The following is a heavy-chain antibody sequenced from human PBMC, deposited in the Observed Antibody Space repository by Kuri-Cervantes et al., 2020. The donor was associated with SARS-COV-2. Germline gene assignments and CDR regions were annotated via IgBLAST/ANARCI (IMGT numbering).Heavy chain of an antibody. Sequence: GGSLRLSCAASGFTFSSYAMSWVRQAPGKGLEWVSAISGSGGSTYYADSVKGRFTTSRDNSKNTLYLQMNSLRAEDTAVYYCAKDPQLGDAFDIWGQGTMVTVSS. CDR1: GFTFSSYA. D-gene: IGHD6-6*01. J-gene: IGHJ3*02. V-gene: IGHV3-23*01. CDR2: ISGSGGST. CDR3: AKDPQLGDAFDI.